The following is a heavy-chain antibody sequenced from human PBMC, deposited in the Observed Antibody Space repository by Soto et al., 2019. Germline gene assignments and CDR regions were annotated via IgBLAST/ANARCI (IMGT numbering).Heavy chain of an antibody. CDR2: IYSGGST. D-gene: IGHD2-2*01. CDR3: ARFVRSCSATTCSTRADX. Sequence: SETLSLTCTVSGGFVNSDTHSWSWIRQTPGKRLEWIGFIYSGGSTKNPSLRSRVTMSVDTSKNQFSLKLRSVIVADTAVYHCARFVRSCSATTCSTRADXWGQGITVTV. V-gene: IGHV4-61*01. CDR1: GGFVNSDTHS. J-gene: IGHJ6*02.